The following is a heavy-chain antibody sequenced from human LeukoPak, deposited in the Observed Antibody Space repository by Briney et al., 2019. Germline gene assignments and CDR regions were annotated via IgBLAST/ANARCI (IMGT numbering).Heavy chain of an antibody. Sequence: GRSLRLSCAASGFTFDDYAMHWVRHAPGKGLELVSGISWNSGGIGYADSVKGRCTISRDNAKNSLYLQMNSLRAEDTALYYCAKDIARDGYNSGSGFHYWGQGTLVTVSS. J-gene: IGHJ4*02. D-gene: IGHD5-24*01. CDR2: ISWNSGGI. CDR1: GFTFDDYA. CDR3: AKDIARDGYNSGSGFHY. V-gene: IGHV3-9*01.